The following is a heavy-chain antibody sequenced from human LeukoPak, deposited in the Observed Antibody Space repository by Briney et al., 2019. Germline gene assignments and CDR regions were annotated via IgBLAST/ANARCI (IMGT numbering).Heavy chain of an antibody. Sequence: GSLRLSCAASGFTFSSYSMNWVRQAPGKGLEWIGSIYYSGSTYYNPSLKSRVTISVDTSKNQFFLKLSSVTAADTAVYYCARGESYYYDSSGYPPDYWGQGTLVTVSS. CDR2: IYYSGST. D-gene: IGHD3-22*01. J-gene: IGHJ4*02. CDR1: GFTFSSYSMN. V-gene: IGHV4-59*05. CDR3: ARGESYYYDSSGYPPDY.